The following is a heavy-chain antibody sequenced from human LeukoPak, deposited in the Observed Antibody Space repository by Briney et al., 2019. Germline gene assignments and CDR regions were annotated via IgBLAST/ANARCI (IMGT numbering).Heavy chain of an antibody. CDR1: GGSISSYY. J-gene: IGHJ4*02. D-gene: IGHD6-6*01. CDR2: IYYSGST. Sequence: SETLSLTCTVSGGSISSYYWSWIRQPPGKGLEWIGYIYYSGSTNYNPSLKSRVTISVDTSKNQFSLKLSSVTAADTAVYYCARERRTIAARPHFDYWGQGTLVTVSS. V-gene: IGHV4-59*12. CDR3: ARERRTIAARPHFDY.